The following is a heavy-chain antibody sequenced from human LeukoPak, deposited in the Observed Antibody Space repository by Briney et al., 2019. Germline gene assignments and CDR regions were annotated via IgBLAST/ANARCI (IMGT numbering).Heavy chain of an antibody. Sequence: SETLSLTCAVYGGSFSGYYWSWIRQPPGKGLEWIGEINHSGSTNYNPSLKSRVTISVDTSKNQFSLKLSSVTAAGTAVYYCARVGDIVVVPAAILALDYWGQGTLVTVSS. V-gene: IGHV4-34*01. CDR3: ARVGDIVVVPAAILALDY. D-gene: IGHD2-2*02. J-gene: IGHJ4*02. CDR2: INHSGST. CDR1: GGSFSGYY.